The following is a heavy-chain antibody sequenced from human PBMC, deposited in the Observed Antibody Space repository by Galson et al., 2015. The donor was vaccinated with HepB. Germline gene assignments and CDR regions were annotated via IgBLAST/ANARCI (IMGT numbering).Heavy chain of an antibody. CDR2: IYSGGST. CDR3: ASSSGWYGRAFDY. CDR1: GFTFSSYS. J-gene: IGHJ4*02. D-gene: IGHD6-19*01. Sequence: SLRLSCAASGFTFSSYSMNWVRQAPGKGLEWVSVIYSGGSTYYADSVKGRFTISRDNSKNTLYLQMNSLRAEDTAVYYCASSSGWYGRAFDYWGQGTLVTVSS. V-gene: IGHV3-66*01.